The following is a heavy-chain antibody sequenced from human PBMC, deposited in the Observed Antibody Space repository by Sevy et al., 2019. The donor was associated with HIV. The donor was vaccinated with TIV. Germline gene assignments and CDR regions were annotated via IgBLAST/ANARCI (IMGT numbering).Heavy chain of an antibody. CDR3: ARAYCSGGRCYSLAY. D-gene: IGHD2-15*01. CDR1: GYTFSTYR. V-gene: IGHV1-18*01. J-gene: IGHJ4*02. CDR2: ISPHNGDT. Sequence: ASVKVSCKISGYTFSTYRITWVRQAPGQGLECMGWISPHNGDTNYAQKLQDRITMITDTSTNTAFMELTSLRSDDTAVYYCARAYCSGGRCYSLAYWGQGTLVTVSS.